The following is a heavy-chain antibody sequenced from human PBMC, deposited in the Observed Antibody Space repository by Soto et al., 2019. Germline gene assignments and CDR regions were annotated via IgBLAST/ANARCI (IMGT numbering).Heavy chain of an antibody. CDR1: GFTFSSYG. Sequence: QVQLVESGGGVVQPGRSLRLSCAASGFTFSSYGMHWVRQAPGKGLEWVAVIWYDGSNKYYADSVKGRFTISRDNSKNTLYLQMNSLRAEYTAVYYCARDRGSSSWGYFDYWGQGTLVTVSS. CDR2: IWYDGSNK. D-gene: IGHD6-6*01. J-gene: IGHJ4*02. CDR3: ARDRGSSSWGYFDY. V-gene: IGHV3-33*01.